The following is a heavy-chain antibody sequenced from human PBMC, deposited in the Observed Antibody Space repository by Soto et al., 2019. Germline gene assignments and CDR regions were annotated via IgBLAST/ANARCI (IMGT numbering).Heavy chain of an antibody. CDR3: ARETGLDFWSGYYVSEFDY. CDR1: GYTFTSYG. CDR2: ISAYNGNT. D-gene: IGHD3-3*01. V-gene: IGHV1-18*01. J-gene: IGHJ4*02. Sequence: ASVKVSCKASGYTFTSYGISWVRQAPGQGLEWMGWISAYNGNTNYAQKLQGRVTMTTDTSTSTAYMELRSLRSDDTAVYYCARETGLDFWSGYYVSEFDYWGQGTLVTVSS.